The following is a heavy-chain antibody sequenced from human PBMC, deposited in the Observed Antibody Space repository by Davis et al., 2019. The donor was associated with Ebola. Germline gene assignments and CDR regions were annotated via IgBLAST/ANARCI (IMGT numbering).Heavy chain of an antibody. CDR3: ARDELGIAYYYGMDV. CDR2: IVVGSGNT. D-gene: IGHD7-27*01. J-gene: IGHJ6*02. Sequence: SVKVSCKASGFTFTSSAMQWVRQARGQRLEWIGWIVVGSGNTNYAQKFQERVTITRDMSTSTAYMELSSLRSEDTAVYYCARDELGIAYYYGMDVWGQGTTVTVSS. V-gene: IGHV1-58*02. CDR1: GFTFTSSA.